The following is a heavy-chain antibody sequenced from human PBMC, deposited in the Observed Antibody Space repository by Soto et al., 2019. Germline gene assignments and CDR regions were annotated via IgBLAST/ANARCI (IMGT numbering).Heavy chain of an antibody. D-gene: IGHD2-21*02. CDR1: GFTFISYG. Sequence: GGSLRLSCAASGFTFISYGMHWVRQAPGKGLEWVAVIWYDGSNKYYADSVKGRFTISRDNSKNTLYLQMNSLRAEDTAVYYCARESPRYCGGDCYSVFDYWGQGTLVTVSS. V-gene: IGHV3-33*01. CDR3: ARESPRYCGGDCYSVFDY. J-gene: IGHJ4*02. CDR2: IWYDGSNK.